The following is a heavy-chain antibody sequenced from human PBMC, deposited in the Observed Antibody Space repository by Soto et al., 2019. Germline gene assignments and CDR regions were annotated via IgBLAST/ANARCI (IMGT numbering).Heavy chain of an antibody. Sequence: QITLKESGPTLVKPTQTLTLTCTFSGFSLSTSGVGVGWIRQPPGKALEWLALIYWDDDKRYSPSLKSRLTITKDTSKNQVVLRMTHMDPVDTATYYCAHRRSYCSGGSCYSGFDYWGQGTLVTVSS. J-gene: IGHJ4*02. CDR1: GFSLSTSGVG. CDR2: IYWDDDK. V-gene: IGHV2-5*02. CDR3: AHRRSYCSGGSCYSGFDY. D-gene: IGHD2-15*01.